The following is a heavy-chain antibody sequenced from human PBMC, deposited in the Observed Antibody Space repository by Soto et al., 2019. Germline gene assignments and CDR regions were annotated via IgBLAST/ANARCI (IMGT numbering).Heavy chain of an antibody. V-gene: IGHV4-61*01. Sequence: SVPLPVPCTVACGSISSGSYYWSWIRQPPGKGLEWIGYIYYSGSTNYKPSLKSRVTISVDTSKNQFSLKLSSVTAADTAVYYCAREDYYDSSDWGQGTLVTVSS. D-gene: IGHD3-22*01. CDR2: IYYSGST. CDR1: CGSISSGSYY. J-gene: IGHJ1*01. CDR3: AREDYYDSSD.